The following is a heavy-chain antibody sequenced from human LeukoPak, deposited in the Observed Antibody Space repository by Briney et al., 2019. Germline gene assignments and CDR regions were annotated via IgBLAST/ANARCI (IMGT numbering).Heavy chain of an antibody. D-gene: IGHD6-13*01. V-gene: IGHV4-4*08. Sequence: SETLSLTCTVSGGSISSYYWSWIRQPPGKGLEWIGYIYHSGSTKYNPSLKSRVTISVGTSKNQFSLKLSSVTAADTAVYYCARSAYSSSWSPFDYWGQGTLVTVSS. CDR3: ARSAYSSSWSPFDY. J-gene: IGHJ4*02. CDR1: GGSISSYY. CDR2: IYHSGST.